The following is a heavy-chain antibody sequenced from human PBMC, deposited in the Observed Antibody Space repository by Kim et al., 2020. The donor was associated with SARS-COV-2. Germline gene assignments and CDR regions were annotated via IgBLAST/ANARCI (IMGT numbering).Heavy chain of an antibody. J-gene: IGHJ4*02. Sequence: GGSLRLSCAASGFTFSSYAMSWVRQAPGKGLEWVSAISGGGSNTYYADSVKGRFTISRDNSKNTLYLQINTLRAEDTAVYYCVRISPYGGNSYWGQGTL. CDR3: VRISPYGGNSY. CDR1: GFTFSSYA. D-gene: IGHD4-17*01. CDR2: ISGGGSNT. V-gene: IGHV3-23*01.